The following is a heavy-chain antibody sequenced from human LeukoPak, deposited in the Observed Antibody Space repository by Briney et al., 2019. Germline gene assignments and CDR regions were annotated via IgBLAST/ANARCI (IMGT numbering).Heavy chain of an antibody. D-gene: IGHD3-16*01. CDR3: ARDVNRDFSRYWGSYYYYYMDV. Sequence: PGASVKVSCKASGYTFTGYYMHWVRQAPGQGLEWMGWINPNSGGTNYAQKFQGRVTMTRDTSISTAYMELSRLRSDDTAVYYCARDVNRDFSRYWGSYYYYYMDVWGKGTTVTVSS. CDR2: INPNSGGT. J-gene: IGHJ6*03. CDR1: GYTFTGYY. V-gene: IGHV1-2*02.